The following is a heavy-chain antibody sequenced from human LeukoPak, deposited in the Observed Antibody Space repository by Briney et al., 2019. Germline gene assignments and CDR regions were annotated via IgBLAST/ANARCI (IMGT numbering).Heavy chain of an antibody. CDR3: ARDVGNYFSSGDFDY. V-gene: IGHV1-18*01. CDR2: ISAYNGNT. CDR1: GYTFTSYG. J-gene: IGHJ4*02. D-gene: IGHD2/OR15-2a*01. Sequence: GASVKVSCKASGYTFTSYGISWVRQAPGQGLEWMGWISAYNGNTNYAQKLQGRVTMTTDTSTSTAYMELRSLRSDDTAVYYCARDVGNYFSSGDFDYWGQGTLVTVSS.